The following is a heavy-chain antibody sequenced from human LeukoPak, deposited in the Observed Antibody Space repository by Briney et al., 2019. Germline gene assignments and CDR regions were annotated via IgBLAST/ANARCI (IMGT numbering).Heavy chain of an antibody. CDR1: GFTFNTYD. Sequence: PGGSLRLSCAASGFTFNTYDMSWVRQAPGKGLEWVSGISGSGSRTYYVDSVKGRFTISRDNSKNTLYLQVNSLRAEDAALYYCAKDFTSLASGLFDSWGQGTLVTVSS. CDR3: AKDFTSLASGLFDS. V-gene: IGHV3-23*01. D-gene: IGHD1-14*01. J-gene: IGHJ4*02. CDR2: ISGSGSRT.